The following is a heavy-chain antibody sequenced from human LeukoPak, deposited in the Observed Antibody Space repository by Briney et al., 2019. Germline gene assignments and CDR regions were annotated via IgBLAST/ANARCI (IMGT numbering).Heavy chain of an antibody. CDR3: AGFEVPAAPVDY. CDR2: VYYSGST. J-gene: IGHJ4*02. CDR1: GGSISSGDYY. D-gene: IGHD2-2*01. Sequence: SQTLSLTCTVSGGSISSGDYYWSWIRQPPGKGLEWIGYVYYSGSTYYNPSLKSRVTISVDTSKNQFSLKLSSVAAADTAVYYCAGFEVPAAPVDYWGQGTLVTVSS. V-gene: IGHV4-30-4*08.